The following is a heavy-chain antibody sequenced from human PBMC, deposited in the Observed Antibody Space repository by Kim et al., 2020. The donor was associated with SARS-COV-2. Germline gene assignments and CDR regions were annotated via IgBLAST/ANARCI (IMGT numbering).Heavy chain of an antibody. CDR3: ARDTATVTQDY. J-gene: IGHJ4*02. Sequence: GGSLRLSCAASGFTFSSYAMHWVRQAPGTGLEWVAVISYDGSNKYYADSVKGRFTISRDNSKNTLYLQMNSLRAEDTAVYYCARDTATVTQDYWGQGTV. D-gene: IGHD5-18*01. CDR1: GFTFSSYA. CDR2: ISYDGSNK. V-gene: IGHV3-30-3*01.